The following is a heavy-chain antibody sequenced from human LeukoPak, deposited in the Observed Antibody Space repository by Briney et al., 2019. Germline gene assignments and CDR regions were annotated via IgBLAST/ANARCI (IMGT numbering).Heavy chain of an antibody. CDR1: GFTFSNYG. V-gene: IGHV3-72*01. J-gene: IGHJ4*02. Sequence: PGGSLRLSCAASGFTFSNYGMHWVRQAPGKGLEWVGRTRNKANSYTTEYAASVKGRFTISRDDSKNSLYLQMNSLKTEDTAVYYCARVAAVNDYWGQGTLVTVSS. CDR3: ARVAAVNDY. D-gene: IGHD6-13*01. CDR2: TRNKANSYTT.